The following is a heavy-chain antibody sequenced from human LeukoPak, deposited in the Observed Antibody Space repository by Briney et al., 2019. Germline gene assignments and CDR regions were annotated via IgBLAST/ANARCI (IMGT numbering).Heavy chain of an antibody. CDR1: GYSISSGYYW. V-gene: IGHV2-5*02. CDR3: AHSMYSSGWYVVSDY. J-gene: IGHJ4*02. D-gene: IGHD6-19*01. CDR2: IYWDDDK. Sequence: TLSLTCTVSGYSISSGYYWGWIRQPPGKALEWLALIYWDDDKRYSPSLKSRLTITKDISKNQVVLTMTNMDPVDTATYYCAHSMYSSGWYVVSDYWGQGTLVTVSS.